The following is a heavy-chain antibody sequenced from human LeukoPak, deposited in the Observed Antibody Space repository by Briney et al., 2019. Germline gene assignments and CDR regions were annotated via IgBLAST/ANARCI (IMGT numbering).Heavy chain of an antibody. Sequence: PGGSLRLSCAASGFTFSNVWMSWVRQAPGKGLEWVSAISGSGGSTYYADSVKGRFTISRDNSKNTLYLQMNSLRAEDTAVYYCAKRSLTMVRGVSPLDYWGQGTLVTVSS. CDR3: AKRSLTMVRGVSPLDY. J-gene: IGHJ4*02. CDR1: GFTFSNVW. V-gene: IGHV3-23*01. D-gene: IGHD3-10*01. CDR2: ISGSGGST.